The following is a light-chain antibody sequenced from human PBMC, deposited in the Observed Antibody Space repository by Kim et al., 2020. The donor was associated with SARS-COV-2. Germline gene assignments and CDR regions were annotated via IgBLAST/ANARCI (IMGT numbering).Light chain of an antibody. Sequence: EIVITQSPATLSVSPGERATLSCRASQSVSSNLAWYQQNPGQAPRLLIYGASTRTTGISARFSGSGSVTEFTLTISSLQSEDFAVYYCQQYNNWPPYTYGQGTKLEI. V-gene: IGKV3D-15*01. CDR1: QSVSSN. CDR3: QQYNNWPPYT. J-gene: IGKJ2*01. CDR2: GAS.